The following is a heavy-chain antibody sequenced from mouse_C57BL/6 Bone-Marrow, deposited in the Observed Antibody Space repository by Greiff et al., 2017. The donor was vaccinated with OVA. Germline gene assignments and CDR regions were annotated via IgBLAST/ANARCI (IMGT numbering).Heavy chain of an antibody. V-gene: IGHV1-55*01. D-gene: IGHD1-1*01. CDR2: IYPGSGST. J-gene: IGHJ4*01. Sequence: QVHVKQPGAELVKPGASVKMSCKASGYTFTSYWITWVKQRPGQGLEWIGDIYPGSGSTNYNEKFKSKATLTVDTSSSTAYMQLSSLTSEDSAVYYCASLGDYGPIYAMDYWGQGTSVTVSS. CDR1: GYTFTSYW. CDR3: ASLGDYGPIYAMDY.